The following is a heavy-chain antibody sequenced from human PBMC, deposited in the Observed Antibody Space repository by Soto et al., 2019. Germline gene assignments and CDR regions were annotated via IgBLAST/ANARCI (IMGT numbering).Heavy chain of an antibody. V-gene: IGHV3-30-3*01. J-gene: IGHJ6*02. D-gene: IGHD3-10*01. CDR1: GFTFSSYA. Sequence: QVQLVESGGGVVQHGRSLRLSCAASGFTFSSYAMHWVRQAPGKGLEWVAVISYDGSNKYYADSVKGRFTISRDNSKNTLYMQRNSLRAEDTVVYYYAREERYYYGWGAQIRDYYYYYGTDVWGQGTTVTVAS. CDR3: AREERYYYGWGAQIRDYYYYYGTDV. CDR2: ISYDGSNK.